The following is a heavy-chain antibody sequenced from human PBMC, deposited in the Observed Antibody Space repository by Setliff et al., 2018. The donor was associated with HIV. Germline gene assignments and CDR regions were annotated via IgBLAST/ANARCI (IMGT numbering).Heavy chain of an antibody. J-gene: IGHJ4*02. Sequence: PSETLSLTCAVSGDSIGPYSWHWIRQPPGKGLEWIGEINHSGSTNYNPSLKSRVTISVDTSKNQFSLKLSSVTAADTAVYYCARGLSFYDPGGFDYWGQGTLVTVSS. CDR3: ARGLSFYDPGGFDY. CDR1: GDSIGPYS. CDR2: INHSGST. V-gene: IGHV4-34*01. D-gene: IGHD3-22*01.